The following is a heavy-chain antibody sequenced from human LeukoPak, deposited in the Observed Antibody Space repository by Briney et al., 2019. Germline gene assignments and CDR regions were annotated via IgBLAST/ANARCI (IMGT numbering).Heavy chain of an antibody. Sequence: GGSLRLSCAASGFTFGTYAMNWVRQAPGKGLEWVSSISRSGRDIYYADSVRGRFTISRDNARDSLYLQMNSLRDEDTALYYCARDGGFGFLAAFDIWGQGTMVTVSS. CDR2: ISRSGRDI. J-gene: IGHJ3*02. V-gene: IGHV3-21*01. D-gene: IGHD3-10*01. CDR1: GFTFGTYA. CDR3: ARDGGFGFLAAFDI.